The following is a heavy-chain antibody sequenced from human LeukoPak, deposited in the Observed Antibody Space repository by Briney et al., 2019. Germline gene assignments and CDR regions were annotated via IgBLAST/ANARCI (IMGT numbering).Heavy chain of an antibody. CDR2: LIPNSGDT. CDR1: GYTFTNYD. V-gene: IGHV1-8*01. Sequence: ASVKVSCKASGYTFTNYDLNWVRQATGQGLEWMGWLIPNSGDTGYAQKFQDRVTMTRNTSISTAYMELSSLRSEDTAVYYCAGGAPTYYYGMDVWGQGTTVTVSS. CDR3: AGGAPTYYYGMDV. J-gene: IGHJ6*02.